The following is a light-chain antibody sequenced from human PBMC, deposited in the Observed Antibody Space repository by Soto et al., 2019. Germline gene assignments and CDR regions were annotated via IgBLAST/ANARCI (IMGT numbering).Light chain of an antibody. V-gene: IGKV1-5*03. Sequence: DVQMTQSPSSLSPSVGDRVTITCRASQCFNTWLAWYQQKPGKAPKLLIYKTSILESGVTSRFSGSGSGTEFTLTISSLQPEDSATYYGQQYNSYPYTFGQGTKLEIK. CDR3: QQYNSYPYT. J-gene: IGKJ2*01. CDR1: QCFNTW. CDR2: KTS.